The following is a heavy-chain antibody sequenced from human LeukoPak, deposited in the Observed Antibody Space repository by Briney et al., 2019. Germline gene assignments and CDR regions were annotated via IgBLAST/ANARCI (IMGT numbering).Heavy chain of an antibody. CDR1: GFTFSTYS. CDR2: ISDDSNYI. Sequence: GGSLRLSCAASGFTFSTYSGNWIRQAPGKGLEWVSSISDDSNYIFYADSVKGRFTISRDNAKNSLYLQMNSLRAEDTAVYYCAELGIAMIGGVWGKGTTVTISS. V-gene: IGHV3-21*01. CDR3: AELGIAMIGGV. D-gene: IGHD3-10*02. J-gene: IGHJ6*04.